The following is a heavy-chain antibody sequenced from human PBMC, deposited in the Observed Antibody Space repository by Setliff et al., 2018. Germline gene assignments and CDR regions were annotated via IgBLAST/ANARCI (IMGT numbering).Heavy chain of an antibody. V-gene: IGHV1-69*13. CDR3: ARDSEVVVTASNYYYYGMDV. Sequence: SVKVSCKASGGTFSSYAISWVRQAPGQGLEWMGGIIPIFGTANYAQKFQGRVTITADESTSTAYMELSSLRSEDTAVYYCARDSEVVVTASNYYYYGMDVWGQGTTVTVS. J-gene: IGHJ6*02. CDR2: IIPIFGTA. D-gene: IGHD2-21*02. CDR1: GGTFSSYA.